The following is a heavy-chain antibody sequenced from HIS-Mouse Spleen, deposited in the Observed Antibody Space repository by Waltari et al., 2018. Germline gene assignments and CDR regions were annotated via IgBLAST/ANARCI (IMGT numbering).Heavy chain of an antibody. CDR1: GYTFTRYG. D-gene: IGHD3-3*01. CDR2: MKPNSGNT. V-gene: IGHV1-8*01. J-gene: IGHJ4*02. Sequence: QVQLVQSGAEVKKPGASVTVSCKASGYTFTRYGIHCVRQATGQGLEWMGWMKPNSGNTGYAQKFQGRVTMTRNTSISTAYMELSSLRSEDTAVYYCARVYYDFWSGYYYWGQGTLVTVSS. CDR3: ARVYYDFWSGYYY.